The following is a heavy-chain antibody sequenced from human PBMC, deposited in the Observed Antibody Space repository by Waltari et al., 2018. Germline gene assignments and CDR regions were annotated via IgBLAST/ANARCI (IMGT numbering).Heavy chain of an antibody. Sequence: EVQLVESGGDLVQPGGSLRLSCAASGFTLSTYWMHGVRQVPGRGPVGVSRINIDGSRTNYADSVEGRFTISRDNAKNILYLHMNSLRVEDTAVYYCTRCERDGTYRDVLDMWGQGTMVTVSS. D-gene: IGHD1-26*01. J-gene: IGHJ3*02. CDR2: INIDGSRT. CDR3: TRCERDGTYRDVLDM. V-gene: IGHV3-74*01. CDR1: GFTLSTYW.